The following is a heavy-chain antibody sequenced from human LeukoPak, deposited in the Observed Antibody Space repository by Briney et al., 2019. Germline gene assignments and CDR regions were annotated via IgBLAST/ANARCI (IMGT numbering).Heavy chain of an antibody. CDR2: SRSKARSYST. CDR3: GAAARGSGPLDY. Sequence: GGSLSLSCAASGFSFSDYLMDWVRQTPGKGLEWVGRSRSKARSYSTEYAASVKGRFTISRDDSKNVLYLQMNSLKIEDAAVYYCGAAARGSGPLDYWGQGTPVTVSS. D-gene: IGHD6-19*01. J-gene: IGHJ4*02. CDR1: GFSFSDYL. V-gene: IGHV3-72*01.